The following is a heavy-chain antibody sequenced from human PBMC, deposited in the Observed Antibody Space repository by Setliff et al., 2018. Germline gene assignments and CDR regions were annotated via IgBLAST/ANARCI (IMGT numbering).Heavy chain of an antibody. CDR2: INAGNGNT. D-gene: IGHD3-22*01. CDR3: ARGAYYYESSGLYGPDYYYYDMDV. Sequence: ASVKVSCKASGYTFTNYAIHWVRQAPGQRLEWMGWINAGNGNTKYSQKFQGRVTITRDTSASTAYMELSSLRSEDTAVYYCARGAYYYESSGLYGPDYYYYDMDVWGQGTTVTVSS. CDR1: GYTFTNYA. J-gene: IGHJ6*02. V-gene: IGHV1-3*01.